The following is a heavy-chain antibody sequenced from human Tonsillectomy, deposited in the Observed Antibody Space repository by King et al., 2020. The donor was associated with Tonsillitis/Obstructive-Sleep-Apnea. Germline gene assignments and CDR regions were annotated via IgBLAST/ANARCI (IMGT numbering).Heavy chain of an antibody. CDR3: ARARSVGDGMDV. V-gene: IGHV4-31*03. CDR2: ISYSGST. D-gene: IGHD3-16*01. CDR1: GGSVSSGGYY. J-gene: IGHJ6*02. Sequence: QLQESGPGLLKPSQTLSLTCTVSGGSVSSGGYYWSWIRQHPGKGLEWIGYISYSGSTYYNPSLKSRVTISVDTSKKFFSLKLSSVTAAATAVYFCARARSVGDGMDVWGQGTTVTVSS.